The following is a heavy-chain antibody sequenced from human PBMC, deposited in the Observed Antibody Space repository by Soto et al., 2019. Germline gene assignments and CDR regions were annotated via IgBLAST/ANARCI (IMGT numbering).Heavy chain of an antibody. D-gene: IGHD2-2*01. CDR3: ARVSREGLDVVVPSAQFDY. V-gene: IGHV4-59*01. CDR1: GGSISGYY. CDR2: IYHSGTT. J-gene: IGHJ4*02. Sequence: PSETLSLTCSVSGGSISGYYWSWIRQPPGKGLEWMGYIYHSGTTKYNSSLKSRVTFSVDTSKNQISLRLNSVTAADAAVYYCARVSREGLDVVVPSAQFDYWGQGSLVTVSS.